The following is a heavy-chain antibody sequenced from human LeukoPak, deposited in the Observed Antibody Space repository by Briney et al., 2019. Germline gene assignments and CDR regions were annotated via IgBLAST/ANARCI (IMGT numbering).Heavy chain of an antibody. Sequence: PGGSLRLSCAASGFTFSSYGMHWVRQAPGKGLEWVAFIRYDGSNKYYADSVKGRFTISRDNSKNTLYLQMNSLRAEDTAVYYCARDRNSGSSPIFQHWGQGTLVTVSS. CDR3: ARDRNSGSSPIFQH. CDR1: GFTFSSYG. J-gene: IGHJ1*01. CDR2: IRYDGSNK. D-gene: IGHD1-26*01. V-gene: IGHV3-30*02.